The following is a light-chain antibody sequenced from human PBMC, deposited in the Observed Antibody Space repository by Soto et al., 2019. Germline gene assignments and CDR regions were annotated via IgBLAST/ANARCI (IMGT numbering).Light chain of an antibody. CDR1: SSNIGAGYD. CDR3: KSYDSSLSGSYV. J-gene: IGLJ1*01. Sequence: QSVLTQPPSVSGAPGQRVTISCTGSSSNIGAGYDVHWYQQLPGTAPKLLIYGNNNRPSGVPDRFSGSKSGTSASLAITGLQVEDEADYYCKSYDSSLSGSYVFGTGTKLTVL. CDR2: GNN. V-gene: IGLV1-40*01.